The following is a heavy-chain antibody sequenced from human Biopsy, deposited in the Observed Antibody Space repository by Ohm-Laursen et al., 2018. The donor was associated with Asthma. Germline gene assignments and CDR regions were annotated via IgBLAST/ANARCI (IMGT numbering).Heavy chain of an antibody. V-gene: IGHV3-30*18. J-gene: IGHJ4*02. D-gene: IGHD1-26*01. CDR2: ISFDGTNR. CDR3: AKEVFPGWELRRGPDS. CDR1: GFSFSNYG. Sequence: SLRLSCTASGFSFSNYGMHWVRQAPGKGLDWVAVISFDGTNRNYTDSVKGRFTISRDNSRNTLHLEMNSLRAEDTAVYFCAKEVFPGWELRRGPDSWGQGTLVTVSS.